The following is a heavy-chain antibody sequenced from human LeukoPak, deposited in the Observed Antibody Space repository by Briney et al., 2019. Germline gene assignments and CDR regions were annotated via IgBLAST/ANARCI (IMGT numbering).Heavy chain of an antibody. Sequence: PSETLSLTCTVSGGSISGYYWSWIRQPPGKGLEWIGYIHYSGSTKYSPSLKSRVTISVDTSKKQFSLRLSSVTAADTAVYYCARRGGDSSGNFDYWGQGTLVTVSS. CDR1: GGSISGYY. D-gene: IGHD3-22*01. V-gene: IGHV4-59*08. CDR2: IHYSGST. J-gene: IGHJ4*02. CDR3: ARRGGDSSGNFDY.